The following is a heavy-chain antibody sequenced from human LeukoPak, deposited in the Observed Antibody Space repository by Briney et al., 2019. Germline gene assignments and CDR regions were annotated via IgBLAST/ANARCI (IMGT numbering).Heavy chain of an antibody. CDR3: ARNWNDGGDI. Sequence: SETLSLTCTVSGYSISSGYYWGWIRQPPGKGLEWIGSIYHSGSTHYNPSLKSRVTISVDTFNNQFSLKLSSVTAADTAVYYCARNWNDGGDIWGQGTMVTVSS. J-gene: IGHJ3*02. CDR1: GYSISSGYY. V-gene: IGHV4-38-2*02. D-gene: IGHD1-1*01. CDR2: IYHSGST.